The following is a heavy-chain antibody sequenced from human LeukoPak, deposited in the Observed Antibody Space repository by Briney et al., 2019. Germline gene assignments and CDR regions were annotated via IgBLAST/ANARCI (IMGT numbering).Heavy chain of an antibody. D-gene: IGHD5-18*01. CDR2: ISGSGVST. CDR1: GFTFNIYA. Sequence: GGSLRLSCAASGFTFNIYAMNWVRQAPGKGLEWVAAISGSGVSTRDADSVKGRFTTSRDNSKNTLYLQMSSLRAEDTAVYYCAKDHMSSPVTYGYSFDSWGQGTLVTVSS. CDR3: AKDHMSSPVTYGYSFDS. V-gene: IGHV3-23*01. J-gene: IGHJ4*02.